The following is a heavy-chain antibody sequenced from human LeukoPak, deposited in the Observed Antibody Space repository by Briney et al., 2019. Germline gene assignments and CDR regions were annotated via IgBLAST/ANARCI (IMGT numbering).Heavy chain of an antibody. D-gene: IGHD3-9*01. CDR2: IRSKAYGGTT. CDR1: GFTFGDYA. Sequence: PGRSLRLSCTASGFTFGDYAMSWFRQAPGKGLEWGGFIRSKAYGGTTEYAASVKGRFTISRDDSKSIAYLQMNSLKTEDTAVYYCTRDSVVLRYFDWYTGPDAFDIWGQGTMVTVSS. V-gene: IGHV3-49*03. CDR3: TRDSVVLRYFDWYTGPDAFDI. J-gene: IGHJ3*02.